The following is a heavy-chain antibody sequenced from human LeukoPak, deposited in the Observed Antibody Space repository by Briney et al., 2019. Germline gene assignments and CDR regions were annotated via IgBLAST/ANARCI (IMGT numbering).Heavy chain of an antibody. V-gene: IGHV3-7*01. CDR1: GFSMSIHW. D-gene: IGHD3-10*01. Sequence: PGGSLRLSCVVSGFSMSIHWMSWVRQAPGKGLEWVADINPDGSGQYLVDSVKGRFTISRDNAKNLQFLQMNYLRVEDTAVYYWGRGHYGRDYGGRGILVTVS. CDR3: GRGHYGRDY. CDR2: INPDGSGQ. J-gene: IGHJ4*02.